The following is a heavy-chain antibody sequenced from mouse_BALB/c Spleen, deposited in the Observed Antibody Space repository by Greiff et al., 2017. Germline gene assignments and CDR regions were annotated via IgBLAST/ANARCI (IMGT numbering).Heavy chain of an antibody. D-gene: IGHD2-1*01. Sequence: EVNVVESGGGLVQPGGSLKLSCAASGFTFSSYGMSWVRQTPDKRLELVATINSNGGSTYYPDSVKGRFTISRDNAKNTLYLQMSSLKSEDTAMYYCARDYGNSLYYYAMDYWGQGTSVTVSS. J-gene: IGHJ4*01. CDR2: INSNGGST. CDR3: ARDYGNSLYYYAMDY. CDR1: GFTFSSYG. V-gene: IGHV5-6-3*01.